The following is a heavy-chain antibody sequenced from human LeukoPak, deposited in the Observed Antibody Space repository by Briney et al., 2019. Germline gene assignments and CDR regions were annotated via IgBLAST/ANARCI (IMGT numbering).Heavy chain of an antibody. V-gene: IGHV4-31*03. CDR1: GGSISSGGYY. J-gene: IGHJ4*02. CDR2: IYYSGST. Sequence: SETLSLTCTVSGGSISSGGYYWSWIRQHPGKSLEWIGYIYYSGSTYYNPSLKSRVTISVDTSKNQFSLKLSSVTAADTAVYYCARVPSGVPYFDYWGQGTLVTVSS. D-gene: IGHD2-2*01. CDR3: ARVPSGVPYFDY.